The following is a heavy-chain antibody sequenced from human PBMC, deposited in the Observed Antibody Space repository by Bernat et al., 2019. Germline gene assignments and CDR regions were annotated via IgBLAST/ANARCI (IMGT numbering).Heavy chain of an antibody. Sequence: EVQLLESGGGLVQPGGSLRLSCAASGFTFSSYAMSWVRQAPGKGLEWVSAISGSGGSTYYAESVKGRFTISRDNSKNTLYLQMNSLRAEDTAVYYCAKPPGGVVATMELDYWGQGTLVTVSS. CDR3: AKPPGGVVATMELDY. D-gene: IGHD5-12*01. V-gene: IGHV3-23*01. CDR1: GFTFSSYA. CDR2: ISGSGGST. J-gene: IGHJ4*02.